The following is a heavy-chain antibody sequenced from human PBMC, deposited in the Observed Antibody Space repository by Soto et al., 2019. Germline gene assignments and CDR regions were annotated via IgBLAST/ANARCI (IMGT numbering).Heavy chain of an antibody. CDR1: GGSISNGYYY. J-gene: IGHJ4*02. V-gene: IGHV4-31*03. CDR2: IYHSGRT. D-gene: IGHD2-15*01. CDR3: ARWVEVSLDYFDS. Sequence: SETLSLTRTVSGGSISNGYYYWSWVRQNPGKGLEWIGHIYHSGRTYYNPSLKSRVTISVDTSKNQFSLNLSSVTAADTAVYYCARWVEVSLDYFDSWGQGTPVT.